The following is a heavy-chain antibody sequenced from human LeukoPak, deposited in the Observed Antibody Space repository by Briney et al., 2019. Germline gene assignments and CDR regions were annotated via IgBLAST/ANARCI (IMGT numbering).Heavy chain of an antibody. CDR1: GFTFSSYS. Sequence: PGGSLRLSCAASGFTFSSYSMNWVRQAPGKGLEWVAFIRHDGSNKYYADSVKGRFTISRDSSENTLYLQMSSLRPEDTAVYYCAKDVGNDLTGYYNWFDPWGQGTLVTVSS. V-gene: IGHV3-30*02. CDR2: IRHDGSNK. J-gene: IGHJ5*02. D-gene: IGHD3-9*01. CDR3: AKDVGNDLTGYYNWFDP.